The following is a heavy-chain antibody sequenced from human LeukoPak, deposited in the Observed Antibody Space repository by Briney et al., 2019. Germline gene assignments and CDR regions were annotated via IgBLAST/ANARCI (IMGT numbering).Heavy chain of an antibody. Sequence: ASVRVSCKASGYTFTSYDINWVRQATGQGLEWMGWMNPNSGNTGYAQKFQGRVTITRNTSINTAYMELSSLRAEDTALYYCAREGYGSGSYSYYYYYYMDVWGKGTTVTVSS. D-gene: IGHD3-10*01. V-gene: IGHV1-8*01. CDR2: MNPNSGNT. CDR1: GYTFTSYD. CDR3: AREGYGSGSYSYYYYYYMDV. J-gene: IGHJ6*03.